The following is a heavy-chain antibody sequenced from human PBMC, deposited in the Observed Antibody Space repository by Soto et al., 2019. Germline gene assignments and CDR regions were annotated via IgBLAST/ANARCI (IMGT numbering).Heavy chain of an antibody. CDR3: ENWHLQEHDYDV. Sequence: GGSLRLSCAVSGLTVSGKKYVAWVRQAPGKGLEWVSGFYDLDGTYYADSLKGRFTTSGDSSRTIVYLQMNGLRPEDTAVYYCENWHLQEHDYDVWGQGTTVTVS. V-gene: IGHV3-53*01. D-gene: IGHD4-4*01. J-gene: IGHJ3*01. CDR1: GLTVSGKKY. CDR2: FYDLDGT.